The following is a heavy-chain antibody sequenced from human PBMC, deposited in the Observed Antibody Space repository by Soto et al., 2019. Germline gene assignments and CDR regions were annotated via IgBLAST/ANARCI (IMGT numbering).Heavy chain of an antibody. J-gene: IGHJ3*02. CDR3: ARGFRGSYYDILTGHPSDAFDI. V-gene: IGHV1-69*13. CDR1: GGTFSSYA. CDR2: IVPIFGTA. D-gene: IGHD3-9*01. Sequence: SVKVSCKASGGTFSSYAISWVRQAPGQGLEWMGGIVPIFGTANYAQKFQGRVTITADESTSTAYMELSSLRSEDTAVYYCARGFRGSYYDILTGHPSDAFDIWGQGTMVTVSS.